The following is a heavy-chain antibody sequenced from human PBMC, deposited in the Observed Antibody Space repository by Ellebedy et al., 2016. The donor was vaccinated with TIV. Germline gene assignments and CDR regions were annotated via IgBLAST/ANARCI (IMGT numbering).Heavy chain of an antibody. CDR2: MNPNSGNT. Sequence: ASVKVSCKASGYTFTNYDITWVRQATGQGLEWMGWMNPNSGNTGYAQKFQGRVTMTTDTSARTAYMELSSLRSEDTAVYYCARRQFYMSDYWGQGTLVTVSS. CDR3: ARRQFYMSDY. D-gene: IGHD5-24*01. V-gene: IGHV1-8*01. J-gene: IGHJ4*02. CDR1: GYTFTNYD.